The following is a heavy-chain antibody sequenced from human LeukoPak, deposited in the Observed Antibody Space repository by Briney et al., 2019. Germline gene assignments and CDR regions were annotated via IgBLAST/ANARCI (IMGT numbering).Heavy chain of an antibody. CDR2: ISGGGGTT. V-gene: IGHV3-23*01. D-gene: IGHD3-16*01. J-gene: IGHJ3*01. CDR3: AKDGKFGGGSPGDAFDV. Sequence: GGSLRLFCAAFGFTFSTYAMSWVRQAPGKGLEWVSVISGGGGTTFYADSAKGRFTISRDNSKNTLYLQMNSLRAEDTALYYCAKDGKFGGGSPGDAFDVWGQGTMVTVSS. CDR1: GFTFSTYA.